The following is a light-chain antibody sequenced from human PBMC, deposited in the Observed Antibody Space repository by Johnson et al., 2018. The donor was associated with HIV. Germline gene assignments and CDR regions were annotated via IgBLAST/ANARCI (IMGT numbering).Light chain of an antibody. CDR3: ATWDDSLNGLYV. J-gene: IGLJ1*01. Sequence: QSLLTQPPSASGTPGQRVTISCSGSSSNIGINTVNWYQQIPGTAPKLLIYRNNLRPSGVPDRFSGSKSGTSASLAISGLPAGDEADYFCATWDDSLNGLYVFGTGTKVTVL. CDR2: RNN. V-gene: IGLV1-44*01. CDR1: SSNIGINT.